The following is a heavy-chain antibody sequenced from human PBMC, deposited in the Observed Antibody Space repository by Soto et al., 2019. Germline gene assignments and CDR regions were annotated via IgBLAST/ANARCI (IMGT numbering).Heavy chain of an antibody. CDR2: INTGNGDT. CDR1: GYTFTSYA. J-gene: IGHJ6*02. CDR3: ARDENTVTVYYHYYYGMDV. D-gene: IGHD4-17*01. V-gene: IGHV1-3*04. Sequence: QAQLVQSGAEVKKPGASVKVSCKASGYTFTSYAIHWVRQAPGQRLEWMGWINTGNGDTNYSQKFQGRVSITRDTSASTAYMELSSLRSEDTAVYYCARDENTVTVYYHYYYGMDVWRQGTTVTVSS.